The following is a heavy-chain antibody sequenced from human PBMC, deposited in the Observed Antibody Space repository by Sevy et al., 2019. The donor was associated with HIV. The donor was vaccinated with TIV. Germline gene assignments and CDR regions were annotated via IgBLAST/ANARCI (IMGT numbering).Heavy chain of an antibody. D-gene: IGHD6-19*01. CDR2: ISWNSATR. Sequence: GGSLRLSCAASGFTFEDSAMHWVRQAPGKGLEWVSGISWNSATRGYADSVKGRFTISRDNAKNSLYLQMNSQRTEDTALYYCAKDTSRVVAGTGYFDYWGQGTLVTVSS. CDR1: GFTFEDSA. V-gene: IGHV3-9*01. J-gene: IGHJ4*02. CDR3: AKDTSRVVAGTGYFDY.